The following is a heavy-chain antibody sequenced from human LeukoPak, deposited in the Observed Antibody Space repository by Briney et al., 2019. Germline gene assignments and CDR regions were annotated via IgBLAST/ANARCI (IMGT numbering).Heavy chain of an antibody. J-gene: IGHJ4*02. CDR2: ISGSGDST. CDR1: GFTFSSYA. Sequence: GGSLRLSCAASGFTFSSYAMSWVRQAPGKGLERVSAISGSGDSTYYGDSVKGRFTISRDNSKNTLYLQMNSLRAEDTAVYYCAKTRPLDSSSWSHGDYWGQGTLVTVSS. CDR3: AKTRPLDSSSWSHGDY. D-gene: IGHD6-13*01. V-gene: IGHV3-23*01.